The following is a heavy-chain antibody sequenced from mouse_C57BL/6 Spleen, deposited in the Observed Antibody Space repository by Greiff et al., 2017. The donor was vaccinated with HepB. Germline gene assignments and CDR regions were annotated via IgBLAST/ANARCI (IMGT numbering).Heavy chain of an antibody. V-gene: IGHV1-80*01. D-gene: IGHD1-1*01. J-gene: IGHJ4*01. CDR2: IYPGDGDT. CDR3: ARSLLRSLYAMDY. CDR1: GYAFSSYW. Sequence: QVQLQQSGAELVKPGASVKISCKASGYAFSSYWMNWVKQRPGKGLEWIGQIYPGDGDTNYNGKFKGKATLTADKSSSTAYMQLSSLTSEDSAVYFCARSLLRSLYAMDYWGQGTSVTVSS.